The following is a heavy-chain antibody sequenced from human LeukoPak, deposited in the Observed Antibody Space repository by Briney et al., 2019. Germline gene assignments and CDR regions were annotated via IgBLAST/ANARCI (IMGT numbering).Heavy chain of an antibody. D-gene: IGHD7-27*01. V-gene: IGHV1-2*02. CDR3: ARGWGYYYYYMDV. Sequence: ASVKVSCKASGYTFTGYYMHWVRQAPGQGLEWMGWINPNSGGTNYAQKFQGRVTMTRDASISTAYMELSRLRSDDTAVYYCARGWGYYYYYMDVWGKGTTVTVSS. J-gene: IGHJ6*03. CDR2: INPNSGGT. CDR1: GYTFTGYY.